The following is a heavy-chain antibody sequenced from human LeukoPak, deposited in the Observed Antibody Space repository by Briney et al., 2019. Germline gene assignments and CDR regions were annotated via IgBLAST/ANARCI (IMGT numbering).Heavy chain of an antibody. J-gene: IGHJ4*02. V-gene: IGHV3-30*03. D-gene: IGHD2-2*01. CDR2: ISYDGSNK. CDR1: GFTFSSYS. CDR3: ARDAYAQSSTFDY. Sequence: GGSLRLSCAASGFTFSSYSMNWVRQAPGKGLEWVAVISYDGSNKYYADSVKGQFTISRDNSKNTLYLQMNSLRAEDTAVYYCARDAYAQSSTFDYWGQGTLVTVSS.